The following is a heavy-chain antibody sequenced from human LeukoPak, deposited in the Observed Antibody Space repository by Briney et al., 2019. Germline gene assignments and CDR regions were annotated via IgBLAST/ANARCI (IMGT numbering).Heavy chain of an antibody. CDR1: GFTFSAYG. CDR2: IRYDGSNR. Sequence: PGESLRLSCAASGFTFSAYGMHWVRQAPGKGLEWVAFIRYDGSNRHYADSVKGRFSISRDNSRNTMYLQMNSLSAEDTAVYFCAREDYDVLTGYYRHFDYWGQGTLVTVSS. J-gene: IGHJ4*02. D-gene: IGHD3-9*01. V-gene: IGHV3-30*02. CDR3: AREDYDVLTGYYRHFDY.